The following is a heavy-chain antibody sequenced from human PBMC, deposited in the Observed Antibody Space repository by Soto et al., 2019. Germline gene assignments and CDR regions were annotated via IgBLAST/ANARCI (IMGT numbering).Heavy chain of an antibody. CDR2: INPNSGNT. CDR3: ARSSDAFDI. J-gene: IGHJ3*02. Sequence: ASVKVSCKASGYTFTGYYMHWVRQATGQGLEWMGWINPNSGNTGYAQKFQGRVTMTRNTSISTAYMELSRLRSEDTAVYYCARSSDAFDIWGQGTMVTVSS. D-gene: IGHD3-10*01. V-gene: IGHV1-8*02. CDR1: GYTFTGYY.